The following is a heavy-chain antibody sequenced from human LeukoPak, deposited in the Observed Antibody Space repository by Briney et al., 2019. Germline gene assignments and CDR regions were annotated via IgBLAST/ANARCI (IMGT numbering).Heavy chain of an antibody. CDR2: IYHSGST. D-gene: IGHD3-10*01. CDR1: GYSISSGYY. Sequence: SETLSLTCAVSGYSISSGYYWGWIRQPPGKGLEWIGSIYHSGSTYYNPSLKSRVTISVDTSKNQFSLKLSSVIAADTAVYYCARDFYYGSGSYNWFDPWGQGTLVTVSS. J-gene: IGHJ5*02. V-gene: IGHV4-38-2*02. CDR3: ARDFYYGSGSYNWFDP.